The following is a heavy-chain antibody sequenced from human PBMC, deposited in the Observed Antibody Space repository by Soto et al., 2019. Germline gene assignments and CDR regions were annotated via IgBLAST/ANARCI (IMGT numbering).Heavy chain of an antibody. CDR3: AGAGYSSSWYDWFDP. J-gene: IGHJ5*02. CDR1: GYTFTSYA. V-gene: IGHV1-3*01. Sequence: QVQLVQSGAEVKKPGASVKVSRKASGYTFTSYAMHWVRQAPGQRLEWMGWINAGNGNTKYSQKFQGRVTITRDTSASTAYMELSSLRSEDTAVYYCAGAGYSSSWYDWFDPWGQGTLVTVSS. D-gene: IGHD6-13*01. CDR2: INAGNGNT.